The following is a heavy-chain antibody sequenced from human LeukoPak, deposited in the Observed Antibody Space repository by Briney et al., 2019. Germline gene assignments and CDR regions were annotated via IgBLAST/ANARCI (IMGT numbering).Heavy chain of an antibody. CDR3: ARVTNRNSSGWYPFDY. CDR1: RYTFTSYY. D-gene: IGHD6-19*01. J-gene: IGHJ4*02. Sequence: ASVKVSCKACRYTFTSYYMHWVGPAPGQGVEWMGIMNPSGGSTSYAQKFQGRVTMTRDTSTRTVYMELRSLRSEDTAVYYCARVTNRNSSGWYPFDYWGQGTLVTVSS. V-gene: IGHV1-46*01. CDR2: MNPSGGST.